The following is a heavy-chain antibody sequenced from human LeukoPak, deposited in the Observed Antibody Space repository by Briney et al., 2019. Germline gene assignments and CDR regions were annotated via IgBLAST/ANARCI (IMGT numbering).Heavy chain of an antibody. CDR3: ARDSLLPSAMGYYYMDV. D-gene: IGHD2-2*01. Sequence: SETLSLTCSVSGGSISSGSYYWSWIRQPAGKGLEWIGRIYTSGSTNHSPSLKSRVTISEDTSKNQFSLKLSSVTAADTALYFCARDSLLPSAMGYYYMDVWGKGTTVTVSS. J-gene: IGHJ6*03. CDR2: IYTSGST. CDR1: GGSISSGSYY. V-gene: IGHV4-61*02.